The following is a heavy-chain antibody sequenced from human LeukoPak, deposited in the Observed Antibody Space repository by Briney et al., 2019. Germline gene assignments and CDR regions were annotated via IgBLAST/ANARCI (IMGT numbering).Heavy chain of an antibody. Sequence: PGGSLRLSCAASGFTFSSYAMHWVRQAPGKGLEWVGRIKSKTDGGTTDYAAPVKGRFTISRDDSKNTLYLQMNSLKTEDTAVYYCTTLYSYGFFDYWGQGTLVTVSS. CDR1: GFTFSSYA. CDR2: IKSKTDGGTT. J-gene: IGHJ4*02. D-gene: IGHD5-18*01. CDR3: TTLYSYGFFDY. V-gene: IGHV3-15*01.